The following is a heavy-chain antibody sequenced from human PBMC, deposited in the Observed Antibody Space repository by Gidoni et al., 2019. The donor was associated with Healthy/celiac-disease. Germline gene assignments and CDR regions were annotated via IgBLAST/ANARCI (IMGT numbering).Heavy chain of an antibody. CDR2: ISAYKGNT. D-gene: IGHD1-1*01. J-gene: IGHJ4*02. V-gene: IGHV1-18*01. Sequence: QAHLVPSGAEVKTPGSSVKVSCTASGYTFTSYGSSWVRQAPGQGLEWMGWISAYKGNTDYAKKRQGRVNMNTDTSTSTAYMELRSVRADETAVYYCARDPRGYETGECDYWGQGTLVTVSS. CDR3: ARDPRGYETGECDY. CDR1: GYTFTSYG.